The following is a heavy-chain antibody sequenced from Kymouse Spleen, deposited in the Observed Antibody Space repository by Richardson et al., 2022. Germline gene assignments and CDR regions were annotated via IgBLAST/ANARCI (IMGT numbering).Heavy chain of an antibody. CDR2: INHSGST. D-gene: IGHD6-13*01. CDR1: GGSFSGYY. V-gene: IGHV4-34*01. J-gene: IGHJ3*02. CDR3: AREGSSSWYVAFDI. Sequence: QVQLQQWGAGLLKPSETLSLTCAVYGGSFSGYYWSWIRQPPGKGLEWIGEINHSGSTNYNPSLKSRVTISVDTSKNQFSLKLSSVTAADTAVYYCAREGSSSWYVAFDIWGQGTMVTVSS.